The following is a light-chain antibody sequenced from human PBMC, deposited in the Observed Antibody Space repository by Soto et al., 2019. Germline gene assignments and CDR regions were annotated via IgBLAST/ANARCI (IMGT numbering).Light chain of an antibody. V-gene: IGKV3-15*01. CDR2: AAS. Sequence: EIVMTQSPATRSMSPGQTASLCCXXSQSVNRNLAWYQQKPGQAPRLLIYAASTRATGIPARFRGSESGTEFNLTISSLQSEDFAVYYCQQYYDWPPVTFGGGTKVDI. J-gene: IGKJ4*01. CDR3: QQYYDWPPVT. CDR1: QSVNRN.